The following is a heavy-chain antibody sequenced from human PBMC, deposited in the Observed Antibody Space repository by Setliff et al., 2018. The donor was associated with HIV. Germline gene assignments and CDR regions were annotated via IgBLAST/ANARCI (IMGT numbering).Heavy chain of an antibody. CDR2: VSSRGDT. CDR1: DSGTYY. D-gene: IGHD3-22*01. V-gene: IGHV4-4*07. CDR3: ARGFSGHYSFTGYMDV. J-gene: IGHJ6*03. Sequence: PSETLSLTCTVSDSGTYYWSWIRQPAGKGLEWIGRVSSRGDTNYNPSLKSRVTMSVDTSKKQFSLKLSSVTAADTAVYYCARGFSGHYSFTGYMDVWGKGTTVTVSS.